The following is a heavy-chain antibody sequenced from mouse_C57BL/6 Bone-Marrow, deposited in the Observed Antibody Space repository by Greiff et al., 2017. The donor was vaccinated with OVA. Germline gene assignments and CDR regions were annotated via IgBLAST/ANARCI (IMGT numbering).Heavy chain of an antibody. CDR1: GFSLTSYG. J-gene: IGHJ2*01. CDR3: AKPLYYGSSSYFDY. CDR2: IWRGGST. Sequence: VQGVESGPGLVQPSQSLSITCTVSGFSLTSYGVHWVRQSPGKGLEWLGVIWRGGSTDYNAAFMSRLSITKDNSKSQVFFKMNSLQADDTAIYYCAKPLYYGSSSYFDYWGQGTTLTVSS. D-gene: IGHD1-1*01. V-gene: IGHV2-5*01.